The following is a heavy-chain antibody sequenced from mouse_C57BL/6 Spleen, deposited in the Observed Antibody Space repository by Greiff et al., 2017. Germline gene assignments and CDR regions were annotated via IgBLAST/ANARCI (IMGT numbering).Heavy chain of an antibody. CDR3: ARQKGNWDYFAY. CDR1: GYSFTDYN. D-gene: IGHD4-1*01. CDR2: INPNYGTT. Sequence: VHVKQSGAELVKPGASVKISCTASGYSFTDYNMNWVKQRNGKSLEWIGVINPNYGTTSYNQKFKGKATLTVDKSSSTAYLQLNSLTSEDSAVYYCARQKGNWDYFAYWGQGTPLTVSS. V-gene: IGHV1-39*01. J-gene: IGHJ2*01.